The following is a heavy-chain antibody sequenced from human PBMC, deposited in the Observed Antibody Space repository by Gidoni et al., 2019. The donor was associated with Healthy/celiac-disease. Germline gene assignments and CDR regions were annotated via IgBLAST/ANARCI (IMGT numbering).Heavy chain of an antibody. D-gene: IGHD1-26*01. CDR1: GIPFSSYA. CDR2: ISGSGGST. Sequence: EVQLLESGGGLVQPGWSLSIPCAASGIPFSSYAMSWVRQAPGQGLEWVSAISGSGGSTYYAYSVKGRFTISRDNSKNTLYLQMNSLRAEDTAVYYCAKNSGKTGLYYFDYWGQGTLVTVSS. J-gene: IGHJ4*02. CDR3: AKNSGKTGLYYFDY. V-gene: IGHV3-23*01.